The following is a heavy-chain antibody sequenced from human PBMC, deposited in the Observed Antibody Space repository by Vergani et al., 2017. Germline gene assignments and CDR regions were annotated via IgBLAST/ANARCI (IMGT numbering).Heavy chain of an antibody. CDR1: GGSFSGYY. CDR3: ARGGYDYVWGSYNWYFDL. Sequence: QVQLQQWGAGLLKPSETLSLTCAVYGGSFSGYYWSWIRQPPGKGLEWIGEINHSGSTNYNPSLKSRVTISVDTSKNQFSLKLSSVTAADTAVYYCARGGYDYVWGSYNWYFDLRGRGTLVTVSS. D-gene: IGHD3-16*01. J-gene: IGHJ2*01. V-gene: IGHV4-34*01. CDR2: INHSGST.